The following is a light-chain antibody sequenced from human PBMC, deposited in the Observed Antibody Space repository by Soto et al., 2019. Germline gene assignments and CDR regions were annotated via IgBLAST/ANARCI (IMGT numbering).Light chain of an antibody. Sequence: QSALTQPASVSGSPGQSITISCTGTSSDVGGYNYVSWYQQHPGKAPKLMIYEVSNRPSGVSNRFSGSKSGNTASLTISGLQAEDEADYYCSSYGGSNNVLFGGGTKLTGL. CDR2: EVS. CDR1: SSDVGGYNY. V-gene: IGLV2-14*01. CDR3: SSYGGSNNVL. J-gene: IGLJ2*01.